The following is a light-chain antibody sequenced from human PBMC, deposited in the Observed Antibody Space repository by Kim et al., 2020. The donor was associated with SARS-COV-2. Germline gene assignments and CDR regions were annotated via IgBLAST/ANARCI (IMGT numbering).Light chain of an antibody. CDR3: QEYNSAPVT. CDR1: QGSSNY. J-gene: IGKJ3*01. CDR2: AAS. V-gene: IGKV1-27*01. Sequence: ASVGDRVTITCRASQGSSNYLAWYQQKPGKAPKLLIYAASTLQSGVSSRFSGSGSGTDFTLTISSLQPEDVATYSCQEYNSAPVTFGPGTKVDIK.